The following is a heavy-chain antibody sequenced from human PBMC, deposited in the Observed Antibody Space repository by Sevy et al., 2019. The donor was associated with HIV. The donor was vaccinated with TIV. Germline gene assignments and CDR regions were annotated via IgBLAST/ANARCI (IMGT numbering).Heavy chain of an antibody. CDR3: ARFLEWSTSFDY. CDR2: IYYSGST. V-gene: IGHV4-31*03. CDR1: GGSISSGGYY. J-gene: IGHJ4*02. Sequence: SETLSLTCTVSGGSISSGGYYWSWISQHPGKGLEWIGYIYYSGSTYYNPSLKSRVTISVDTSKNQFSLKLSSVTAADTAVYYCARFLEWSTSFDYWGQGTLVTVSS. D-gene: IGHD3-3*01.